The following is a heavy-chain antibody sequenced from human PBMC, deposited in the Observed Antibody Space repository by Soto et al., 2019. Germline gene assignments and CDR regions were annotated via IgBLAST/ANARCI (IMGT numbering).Heavy chain of an antibody. Sequence: QVQLQQWGAGLLKPSETLSLTCAVYGGSFSGYYWSWIRQPPGKGLEWIGEINHSGSTNYNPSLKSRVTLSVDTSKNQFSLKLSSVTAADTAVYYCARGRSHADYDSSGYYLDYWGQGTLVTVSS. CDR2: INHSGST. J-gene: IGHJ4*02. CDR3: ARGRSHADYDSSGYYLDY. V-gene: IGHV4-34*01. CDR1: GGSFSGYY. D-gene: IGHD3-22*01.